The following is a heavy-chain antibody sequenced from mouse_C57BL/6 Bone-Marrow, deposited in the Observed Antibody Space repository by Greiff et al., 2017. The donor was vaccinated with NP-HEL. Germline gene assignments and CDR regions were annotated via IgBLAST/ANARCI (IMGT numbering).Heavy chain of an antibody. CDR1: GYAFSSYW. CDR2: IYPGDGDT. CDR3: ARFYGSSYVWYFDV. Sequence: QVQLQQSGAELVKPGASVKISCKASGYAFSSYWMNWVKQRPGKGLEWIGQIYPGDGDTNYNGKFKGKATLTADKSSSTAYMQLSSLTSEDSAVYFCARFYGSSYVWYFDVWGTGTTVTVSS. V-gene: IGHV1-80*01. D-gene: IGHD1-1*01. J-gene: IGHJ1*03.